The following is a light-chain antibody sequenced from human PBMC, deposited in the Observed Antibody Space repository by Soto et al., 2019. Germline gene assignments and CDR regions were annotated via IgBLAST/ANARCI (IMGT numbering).Light chain of an antibody. CDR3: QSYDRSLSGSRV. Sequence: QSALTQPASVSGSPGQSITISCTGTSSDVGGYNYVSWYQQHPGKAPKLMIYDVSDRPSGVPDRFSGSKSGTSASLAITGLQAEDEADYYCQSYDRSLSGSRVFGTVTKVTVL. CDR1: SSDVGGYNY. CDR2: DVS. V-gene: IGLV2-14*03. J-gene: IGLJ1*01.